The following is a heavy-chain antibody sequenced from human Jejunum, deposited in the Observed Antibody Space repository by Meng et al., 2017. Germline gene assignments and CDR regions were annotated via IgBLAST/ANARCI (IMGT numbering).Heavy chain of an antibody. CDR1: GLYFTASG. CDR2: ISLSGDST. D-gene: IGHD3-10*01. Sequence: SEGWLAQCGGSHGLCCAASGLYFTASGMSWVRQAPGKGLEWVSTISLSGDSTKYADSVKGRFTISRDNSKNTLYLQMNSLRAEDTAVYFCAKPYGSGDFDSWGQGTLVTVSS. V-gene: IGHV3-23*01. CDR3: AKPYGSGDFDS. J-gene: IGHJ4*02.